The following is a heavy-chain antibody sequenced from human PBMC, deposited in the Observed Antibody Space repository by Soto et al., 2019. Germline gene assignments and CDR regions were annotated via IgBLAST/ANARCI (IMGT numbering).Heavy chain of an antibody. CDR2: IYYSGST. Sequence: PSETLSLTCTVSGGSISSGGYYWSWIRQHPGKGLEWIGYIYYSGSTYYNPSLKSRVTISVDTSKNQFSLKLSSVTAADTAVYYCARGLITGSQYSRGWYYFDSWGQGTQVTVSS. D-gene: IGHD6-19*01. CDR1: GGSISSGGYY. V-gene: IGHV4-31*03. J-gene: IGHJ4*02. CDR3: ARGLITGSQYSRGWYYFDS.